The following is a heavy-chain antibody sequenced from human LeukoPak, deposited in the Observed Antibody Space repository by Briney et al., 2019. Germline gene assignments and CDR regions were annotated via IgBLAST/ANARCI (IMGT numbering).Heavy chain of an antibody. J-gene: IGHJ3*02. CDR1: GYTFTDYY. V-gene: IGHV1-2*02. Sequence: ASVRVSCKASGYTFTDYYLHWVRQAPGQGLEWMGWINPNSGGTNYAQKFQDRVTMTRDTSITTIHMDLRRLISDDTAIYYCARKESNDAFDIWGQGTLVTVSS. CDR2: INPNSGGT. CDR3: ARKESNDAFDI.